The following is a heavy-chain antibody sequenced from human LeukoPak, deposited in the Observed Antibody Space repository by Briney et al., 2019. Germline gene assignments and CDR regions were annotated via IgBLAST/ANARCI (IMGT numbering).Heavy chain of an antibody. J-gene: IGHJ6*02. CDR2: T. Sequence: NPSETLSLTCIVSGASVITDDYYWGWVRQPLGKGLEWLGSTYRIPPLKSRVTISVDTSRNQFSLRLRSVTAADTALYFCARVFGLYQEAMDVWGQGTTVTVSS. CDR3: ARVFGLYQEAMDV. V-gene: IGHV4-39*07. D-gene: IGHD3/OR15-3a*01. CDR1: GASVITDDYY.